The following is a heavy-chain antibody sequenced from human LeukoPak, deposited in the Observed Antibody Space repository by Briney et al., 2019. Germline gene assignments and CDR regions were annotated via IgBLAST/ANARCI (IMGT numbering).Heavy chain of an antibody. V-gene: IGHV4-59*01. CDR2: IYYSGST. J-gene: IGHJ4*02. D-gene: IGHD2-21*02. CDR3: AREGTANYFDY. Sequence: NPSETLSLTCTVSGGSISSYYWSWIRQPPGKGLEWIGYIYYSGSTNYNPSLKSRVTISVDTPKNQFSLKLSSVTAADTAVYYCAREGTANYFDYWGQGTLVTVSS. CDR1: GGSISSYY.